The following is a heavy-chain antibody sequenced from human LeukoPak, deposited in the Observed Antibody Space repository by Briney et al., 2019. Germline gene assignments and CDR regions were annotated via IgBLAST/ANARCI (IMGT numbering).Heavy chain of an antibody. V-gene: IGHV4-34*01. Sequence: SETLSLTCAVYGGTFSGYYWSWVRQPPGKGLEWVGEVNNSGGANYNPSLKSRVTISVDPSKNQFSLKLGSDTAADTAVYYRARGGRGVSRITIPRYFDYWGQGTLVSVSS. CDR2: VNNSGGA. CDR3: ARGGRGVSRITIPRYFDY. D-gene: IGHD3-9*01. J-gene: IGHJ4*02. CDR1: GGTFSGYY.